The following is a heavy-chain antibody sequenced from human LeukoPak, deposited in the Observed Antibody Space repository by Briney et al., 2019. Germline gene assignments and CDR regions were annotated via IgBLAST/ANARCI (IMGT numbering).Heavy chain of an antibody. J-gene: IGHJ4*02. Sequence: ASVKVSCKASGYTFTGYYMHWVRQAPGQGLEWMGWIDPNSGGTNYAQKFRGRVIMTRDTSISTAYMELSRLRSDDTAVYYCARGGNIWSGSRPYFDYWGQGTLVTVSS. CDR1: GYTFTGYY. CDR3: ARGGNIWSGSRPYFDY. D-gene: IGHD3-3*01. V-gene: IGHV1-2*02. CDR2: IDPNSGGT.